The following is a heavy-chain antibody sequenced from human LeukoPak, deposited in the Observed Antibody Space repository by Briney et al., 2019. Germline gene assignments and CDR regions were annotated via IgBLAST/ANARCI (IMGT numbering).Heavy chain of an antibody. Sequence: SSETLSLTCTVSGGSISSSSYYWGWIRQPPGKGLEWIGEINHSGSTNYNPSLKSRVTISVDTSKNQFSLKLSSVTAADTAVYYCARGASSVLRYFDWFPGGFDPWGQGTLVTVSS. D-gene: IGHD3-9*01. V-gene: IGHV4-39*07. CDR1: GGSISSSSYY. J-gene: IGHJ5*02. CDR2: INHSGST. CDR3: ARGASSVLRYFDWFPGGFDP.